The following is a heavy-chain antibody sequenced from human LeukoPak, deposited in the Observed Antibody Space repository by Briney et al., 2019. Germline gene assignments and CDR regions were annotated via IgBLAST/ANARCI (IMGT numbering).Heavy chain of an antibody. Sequence: GGSLRLSCAASGFTFSSYAMSWVRQAPGKGLEWVSVIYSGGSTYYADSVKGRFTISRDNSKNTLYLQMNSLRAEDTAVYYCARDGLEITWGQGTLVTVSS. V-gene: IGHV3-53*01. J-gene: IGHJ4*02. D-gene: IGHD5-24*01. CDR3: ARDGLEIT. CDR1: GFTFSSYA. CDR2: IYSGGST.